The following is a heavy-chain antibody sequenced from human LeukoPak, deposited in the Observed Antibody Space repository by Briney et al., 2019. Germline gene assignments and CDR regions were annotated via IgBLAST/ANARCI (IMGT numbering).Heavy chain of an antibody. D-gene: IGHD4-17*01. CDR1: GFTFSSYG. V-gene: IGHV3-30*02. J-gene: IGHJ3*02. Sequence: GGSLRLSCAASGFTFSSYGMHWVRQAPGKGLEWVAFIRYDGSNKYYADSVKGRFTISRDNSKNTLYLQMNSLRAEDTAVYYCANAGPSYGEKAFDIWGQGTMVTVSS. CDR2: IRYDGSNK. CDR3: ANAGPSYGEKAFDI.